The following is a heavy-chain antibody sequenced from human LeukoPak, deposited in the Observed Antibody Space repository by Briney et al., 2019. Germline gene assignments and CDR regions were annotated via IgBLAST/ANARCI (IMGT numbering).Heavy chain of an antibody. V-gene: IGHV3-23*01. J-gene: IGHJ4*02. CDR3: AKDFRGSQDF. CDR1: GFSFSSVA. CDR2: VTGDGRST. D-gene: IGHD1-26*01. Sequence: GGSLRLSCAASGFSFSSVAMSWIRQAPGKGLEWVSTVTGDGRSTYYSGSVKGRFTISRDNSKNTYSLQMNSLRAEDTAIYYCAKDFRGSQDFWAQGTPVTVSS.